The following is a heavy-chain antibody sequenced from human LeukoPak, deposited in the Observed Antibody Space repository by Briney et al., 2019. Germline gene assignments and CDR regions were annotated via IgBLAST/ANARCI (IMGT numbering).Heavy chain of an antibody. V-gene: IGHV1-2*02. CDR3: AREGYCSGGSCNDAFDI. J-gene: IGHJ3*02. Sequence: ASVKVSCKASGYTFTGYYMHWVRQAPGQGLEWMGWINPNSGGTNYAQKFQGRVTMTRDTSISTAYMELSRPRSDDTAVYYCAREGYCSGGSCNDAFDIWGQGTMVTVSS. D-gene: IGHD2-15*01. CDR1: GYTFTGYY. CDR2: INPNSGGT.